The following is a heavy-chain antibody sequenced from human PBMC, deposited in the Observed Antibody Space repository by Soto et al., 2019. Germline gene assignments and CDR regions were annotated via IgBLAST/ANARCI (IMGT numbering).Heavy chain of an antibody. CDR3: AREYCSKGVCYGVDY. CDR2: INTYNGNT. Sequence: ASVKVSCTTSGYTFTNFGISWVRQAPGQGLEWMGWINTYNGNTNSAQMVQGRVTMTTDTSTSTVYMELRSLISDDTAMYYCAREYCSKGVCYGVDYWGQGTLVTVSS. CDR1: GYTFTNFG. D-gene: IGHD2-8*01. J-gene: IGHJ4*02. V-gene: IGHV1-18*01.